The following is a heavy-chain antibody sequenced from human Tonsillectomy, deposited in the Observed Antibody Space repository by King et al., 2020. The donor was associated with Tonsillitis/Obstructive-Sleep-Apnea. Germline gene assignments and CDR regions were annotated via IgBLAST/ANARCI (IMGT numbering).Heavy chain of an antibody. CDR1: GGSFSGYY. CDR2: INHSGST. D-gene: IGHD2-2*01. Sequence: VQLQQWGAGLLKPSETLSLTCAVYGGSFSGYYVRWIRQPPGKGREWIWEINHSGSTNYNPSLKSRVTISVDTSKNQFSLKLSSVTAADTAVYYFARGGGIVVVPAAIKRASGRCAFDYWGQGTLVTVSS. V-gene: IGHV4-34*01. J-gene: IGHJ4*02. CDR3: ARGGGIVVVPAAIKRASGRCAFDY.